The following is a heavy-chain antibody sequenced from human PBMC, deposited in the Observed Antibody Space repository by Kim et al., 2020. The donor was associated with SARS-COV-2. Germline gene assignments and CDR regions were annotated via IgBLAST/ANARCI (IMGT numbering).Heavy chain of an antibody. CDR3: ATESIVATIDDAFDI. CDR2: IWYDGSNK. J-gene: IGHJ3*02. CDR1: GFTFSSSG. V-gene: IGHV3-33*01. Sequence: GGSLRLSCAASGFTFSSSGMHWVRQAPGKGLEWVAVIWYDGSNKYYADSVKGRFTISRDNSKNTLYLQMNSLRAEDTAVYYCATESIVATIDDAFDIWGQGTMVTVSS. D-gene: IGHD5-12*01.